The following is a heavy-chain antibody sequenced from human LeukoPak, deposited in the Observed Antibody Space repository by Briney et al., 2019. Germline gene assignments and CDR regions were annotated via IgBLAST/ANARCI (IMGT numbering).Heavy chain of an antibody. CDR1: GYTFTRYG. Sequence: ASVTVSCTASGYTFTRYGISWVRQAPGQGREGMGWISAYNGNTNYAQKLQGRVTMTTDTSTSTAYMELRSLRSDDTAVYYCARQQQLVWGNFDYWGQGTLVTVSS. D-gene: IGHD6-13*01. CDR2: ISAYNGNT. CDR3: ARQQQLVWGNFDY. J-gene: IGHJ4*02. V-gene: IGHV1-18*01.